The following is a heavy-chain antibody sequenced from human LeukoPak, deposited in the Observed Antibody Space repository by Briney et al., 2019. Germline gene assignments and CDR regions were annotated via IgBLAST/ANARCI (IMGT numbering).Heavy chain of an antibody. Sequence: TGGSLRLSCAASGFTFSDYSMSWIRQAPGKGLEWVSYITSTDSTTYYADSVKGRFTISRDNAKNSLYLQMNSLRAEDTAVYYCARTRYSSSWYYFDYWGQGTLVTVSS. CDR1: GFTFSDYS. CDR3: ARTRYSSSWYYFDY. D-gene: IGHD6-13*01. CDR2: ITSTDSTT. V-gene: IGHV3-11*01. J-gene: IGHJ4*02.